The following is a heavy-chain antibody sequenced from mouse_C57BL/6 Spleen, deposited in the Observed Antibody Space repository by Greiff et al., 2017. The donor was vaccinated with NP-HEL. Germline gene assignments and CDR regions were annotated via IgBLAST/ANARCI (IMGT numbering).Heavy chain of an antibody. Sequence: QVQLKQSGPELVKPGASVKISCKASGYAFSSSWMNWVKQRPGKGLEWIGRIYPGDGDTNYNGKFKGKATLTADKSSSTAYMQLSSLTSEDSAVYFCARRYYDYDGFDYWGQGTTLTVSS. D-gene: IGHD2-4*01. CDR3: ARRYYDYDGFDY. V-gene: IGHV1-82*01. J-gene: IGHJ2*01. CDR1: GYAFSSSW. CDR2: IYPGDGDT.